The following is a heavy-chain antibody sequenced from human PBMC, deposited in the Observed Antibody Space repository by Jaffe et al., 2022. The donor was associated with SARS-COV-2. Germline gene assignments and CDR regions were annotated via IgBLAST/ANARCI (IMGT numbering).Heavy chain of an antibody. D-gene: IGHD3-22*01. V-gene: IGHV4-59*01. CDR3: ASSDYDSSGYWDAFDI. Sequence: QVQLQESGPGLVKPSETLSLTCTVSGGSISSYYWSWIRQPPGKGLEWIGYIYYSGSTNYNPSLKSRVTISVDTSKNQFSLKLSSVTAADTAVYYCASSDYDSSGYWDAFDIWGQGTMVTVSS. CDR2: IYYSGST. J-gene: IGHJ3*02. CDR1: GGSISSYY.